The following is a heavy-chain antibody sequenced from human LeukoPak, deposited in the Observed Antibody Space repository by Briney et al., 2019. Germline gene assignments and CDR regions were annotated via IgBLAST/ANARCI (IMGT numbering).Heavy chain of an antibody. V-gene: IGHV4-4*07. Sequence: SETLSLTCTVSGGSISSYYWSWIRQPAGKGLEWIGRIYTSGSTNYNPSLKSRVTMSVDTSKNQFSLKLSSVTAADTAVYYCARVFGYSGYDFWFDPWGQGTLVTVSS. CDR1: GGSISSYY. J-gene: IGHJ5*02. D-gene: IGHD5-12*01. CDR3: ARVFGYSGYDFWFDP. CDR2: IYTSGST.